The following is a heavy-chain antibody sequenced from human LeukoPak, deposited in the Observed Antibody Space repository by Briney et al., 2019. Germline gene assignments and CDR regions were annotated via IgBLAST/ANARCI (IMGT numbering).Heavy chain of an antibody. CDR1: GCTFSSYA. Sequence: SVKVSCKASGCTFSSYAISWVRPAPGQGLEWMGGIIPLFGTANYAQKFQGRVTITADESTSTAYMELSSLRSEDTAVYYCAREIPDSSGSTIDYWGQGTLVTVSS. CDR2: IIPLFGTA. CDR3: AREIPDSSGSTIDY. J-gene: IGHJ4*02. V-gene: IGHV1-69*13. D-gene: IGHD3-22*01.